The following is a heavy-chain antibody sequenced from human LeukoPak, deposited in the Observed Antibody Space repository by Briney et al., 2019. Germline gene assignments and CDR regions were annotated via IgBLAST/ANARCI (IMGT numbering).Heavy chain of an antibody. CDR1: GFTFSSNA. J-gene: IGHJ4*02. V-gene: IGHV3-23*01. CDR2: ISGSGGRT. Sequence: GGSLRLSCAASGFTFSSNAMSWVRQAPGKGLEWVSAISGSGGRTDYADSVKGRFTLSRDNSKNTLYMQMNSLRAEDTAVYYCARPIVGAVLPLGYWGQGTLVTVSS. D-gene: IGHD1-26*01. CDR3: ARPIVGAVLPLGY.